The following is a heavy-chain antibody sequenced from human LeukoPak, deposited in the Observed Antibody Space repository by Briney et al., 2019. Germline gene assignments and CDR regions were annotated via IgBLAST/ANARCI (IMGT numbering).Heavy chain of an antibody. D-gene: IGHD2-8*01. Sequence: GGSLKLSCAASVFIFHTYAMSWVRQPPGKGLEWVSTITASGNYPAYADSVQGRFTISRDSPKTTVYLQINSLRAEDTAVYYCARRTGALCTKSICRFDSWGQGTLVAVSS. V-gene: IGHV3-23*01. J-gene: IGHJ4*02. CDR1: VFIFHTYA. CDR3: ARRTGALCTKSICRFDS. CDR2: ITASGNYP.